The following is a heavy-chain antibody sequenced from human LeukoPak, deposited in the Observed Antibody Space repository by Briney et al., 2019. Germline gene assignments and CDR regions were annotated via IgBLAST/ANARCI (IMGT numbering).Heavy chain of an antibody. CDR3: ARCESGSSLRGYYFDY. D-gene: IGHD1-26*01. CDR2: ISYDGSNK. V-gene: IGHV3-30-3*01. J-gene: IGHJ4*02. CDR1: GFTFDDYA. Sequence: GRSLRLSCAASGFTFDDYAMHWVRQAPGKGLEWVAVISYDGSNKYYADSVKGRFTISRDNSKNTLYLQMNSLRAEDTAVYYCARCESGSSLRGYYFDYWGQGTLVTVSS.